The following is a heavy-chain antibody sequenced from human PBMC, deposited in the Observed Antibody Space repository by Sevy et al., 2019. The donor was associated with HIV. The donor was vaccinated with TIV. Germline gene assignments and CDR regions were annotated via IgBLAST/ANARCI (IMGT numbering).Heavy chain of an antibody. V-gene: IGHV4-4*07. Sequence: SETLSLTCTVSGGSISSYYWSWIRQPAGKGLEWIGRIYTSGSTNYNPSLKSRVTMSVDTSKNQFSLKLSSETAADTAVYYCARGITYYDILTGYFDAFDIWGQGTMVTVSS. D-gene: IGHD3-9*01. CDR3: ARGITYYDILTGYFDAFDI. J-gene: IGHJ3*02. CDR1: GGSISSYY. CDR2: IYTSGST.